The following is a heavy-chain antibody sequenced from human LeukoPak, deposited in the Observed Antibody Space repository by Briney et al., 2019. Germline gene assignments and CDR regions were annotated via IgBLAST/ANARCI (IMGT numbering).Heavy chain of an antibody. CDR3: ARSSEGRYYYDSSGYSYYYYYMDV. CDR1: GDSISYFY. Sequence: PSETLSLTCSVSGDSISYFYWSWIRQAAGKGLEWIGRIYNSGSTDYNASLKSRVTMSVDTSKNQLSLKVISVTAADTAVYYCARSSEGRYYYDSSGYSYYYYYMDVWGKGTTVTISS. J-gene: IGHJ6*03. D-gene: IGHD3-22*01. V-gene: IGHV4-4*07. CDR2: IYNSGST.